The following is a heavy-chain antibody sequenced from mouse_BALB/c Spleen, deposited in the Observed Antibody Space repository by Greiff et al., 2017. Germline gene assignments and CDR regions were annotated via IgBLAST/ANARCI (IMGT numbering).Heavy chain of an antibody. Sequence: EVKLVESGGDLVKPGGSLKLSCAASGFTFSSYGMSWVRQTPDKRLEWVATISSGGSYTYYPDSVKGRFTISRDNAKNTLYLQMSSLKSEDTAMYYCARDNWGFAYWGQGTLVTVSA. CDR2: ISSGGSYT. CDR3: ARDNWGFAY. D-gene: IGHD4-1*01. V-gene: IGHV5-6*01. J-gene: IGHJ3*01. CDR1: GFTFSSYG.